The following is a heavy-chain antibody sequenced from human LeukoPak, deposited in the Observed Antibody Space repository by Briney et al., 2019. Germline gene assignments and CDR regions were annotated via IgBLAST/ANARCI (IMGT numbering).Heavy chain of an antibody. CDR3: ARGLRGGGIN. CDR2: INHSGST. CDR1: GGSFSGYY. D-gene: IGHD3-10*01. Sequence: SETLSLTCAVYGGSFSGYYWSWIRQPPGKGLEWIGEINHSGSTNYNPSLKSRVTISVDTSKNQFSLKLSSVTAADTAVYYCARGLRGGGINWGQGTLVTVSS. J-gene: IGHJ4*02. V-gene: IGHV4-34*01.